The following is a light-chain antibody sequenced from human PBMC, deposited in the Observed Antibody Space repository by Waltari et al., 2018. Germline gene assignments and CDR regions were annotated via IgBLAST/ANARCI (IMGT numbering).Light chain of an antibody. J-gene: IGKJ2*01. CDR3: QQYYSMPVT. CDR1: QSVLYSSNNDNY. CDR2: WAS. V-gene: IGKV4-1*01. Sequence: DIVMTQSPDSLAVSLGERATINCKSSQSVLYSSNNDNYLAWYQQKPGQPPKLLIYWASTRESGVPDRFSGSGSGTDFTLTISSLQAEDVAVYYCQQYYSMPVTFGQGTKLEIK.